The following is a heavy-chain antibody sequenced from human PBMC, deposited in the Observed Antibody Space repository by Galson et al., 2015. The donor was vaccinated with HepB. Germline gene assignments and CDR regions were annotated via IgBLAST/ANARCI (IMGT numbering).Heavy chain of an antibody. D-gene: IGHD3-22*01. J-gene: IGHJ4*02. V-gene: IGHV1-46*01. Sequence: SVKVSCKASGYTFTSYYMHWVRQAPGQGLEWMGIINPSGGSTSYAQKFQGRVTMTRDTSTSTVYMELSSLRSEDTAVYYCARTRCYYDSSGYSREFDYWGQGTLVTVSS. CDR2: INPSGGST. CDR1: GYTFTSYY. CDR3: ARTRCYYDSSGYSREFDY.